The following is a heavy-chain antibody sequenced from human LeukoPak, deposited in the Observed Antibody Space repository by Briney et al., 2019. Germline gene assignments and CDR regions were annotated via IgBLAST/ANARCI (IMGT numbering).Heavy chain of an antibody. CDR3: ARDYSRSSNYFDY. D-gene: IGHD6-6*01. J-gene: IGHJ4*02. Sequence: PGGSLRLSCAASGFTVSSNYMTWVRQAPGKGLEWVSVIYSGGSTYYADSVKGRFTISRDNSRNTLYLQMNSLRAEDTAVYYCARDYSRSSNYFDYWGRGTLVTVSS. CDR1: GFTVSSNY. CDR2: IYSGGST. V-gene: IGHV3-66*01.